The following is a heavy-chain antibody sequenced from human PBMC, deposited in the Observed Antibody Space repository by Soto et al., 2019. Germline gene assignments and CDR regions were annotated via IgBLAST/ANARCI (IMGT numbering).Heavy chain of an antibody. D-gene: IGHD2-15*01. CDR1: GYTFTSNG. Sequence: ASVKVSCKASGYTFTSNGISWVRQAPGQGLEWMGWISAYNGNTNYAQKLQGRVTMTTDTSTSTAYMELRSLRSDDTAVYYCARSPRPRWYFDYWGQGTLVTVSS. CDR3: ARSPRPRWYFDY. V-gene: IGHV1-18*01. CDR2: ISAYNGNT. J-gene: IGHJ4*02.